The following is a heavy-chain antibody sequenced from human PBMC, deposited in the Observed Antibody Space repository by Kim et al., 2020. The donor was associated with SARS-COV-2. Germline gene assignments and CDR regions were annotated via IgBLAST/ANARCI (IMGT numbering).Heavy chain of an antibody. J-gene: IGHJ4*02. Sequence: GGSLRLSCSASGFTFSSYAMHWVRQAPGKGLEYVSAISSNGGSTYYADSVKGRFTISRDNSKNTLYLQMSSLRAEDTAVYYCVNGFGELLTGRYFDYWGQGTLVTVSS. CDR2: ISSNGGST. CDR1: GFTFSSYA. CDR3: VNGFGELLTGRYFDY. V-gene: IGHV3-64D*06. D-gene: IGHD3-10*01.